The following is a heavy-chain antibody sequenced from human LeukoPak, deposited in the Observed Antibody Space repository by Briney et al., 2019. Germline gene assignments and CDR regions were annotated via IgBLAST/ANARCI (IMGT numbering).Heavy chain of an antibody. CDR2: INPNSGGT. J-gene: IGHJ3*02. CDR3: ASVTTYCGADCYPLDSFDI. Sequence: ASVKVSCKAPGYTFTGYYMHWVRQAPGQGLEWMGWINPNSGGTNYAQKFLGRITMTRDTSISTAYMELSRLRSDDTAVYYCASVTTYCGADCYPLDSFDIWGQGTMVTVS. V-gene: IGHV1-2*02. D-gene: IGHD2-21*02. CDR1: GYTFTGYY.